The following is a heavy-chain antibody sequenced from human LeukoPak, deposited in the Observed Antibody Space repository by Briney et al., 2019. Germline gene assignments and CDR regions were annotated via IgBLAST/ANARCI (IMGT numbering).Heavy chain of an antibody. D-gene: IGHD2-15*01. Sequence: PGGSLRLSCAASGFTVSSNYMSWVRQAPGKGLEWVSVIYSGGSTYYADSVKGRFTISRDNSKNTLYLQMNSLRAEDTAVYYCAKELRYCNGGPCSYHYYGMDVWGQGTTVTVSS. CDR3: AKELRYCNGGPCSYHYYGMDV. CDR1: GFTVSSNY. V-gene: IGHV3-66*01. J-gene: IGHJ6*02. CDR2: IYSGGST.